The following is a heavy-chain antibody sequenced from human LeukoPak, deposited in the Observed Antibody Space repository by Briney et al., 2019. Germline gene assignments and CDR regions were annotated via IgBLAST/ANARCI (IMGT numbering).Heavy chain of an antibody. V-gene: IGHV3-9*01. D-gene: IGHD4-23*01. CDR3: AKDTGGNGAYFYAMDV. J-gene: IGHJ6*02. CDR1: GFAFHNYA. CDR2: INWNSGTK. Sequence: GGSLRLSCVGSGFAFHNYAMHWVRRPPGKGLEWVSAINWNSGTKAYADSVKGRFTISRDRARNSLYLQMDSLRPEDTALYYCAKDTGGNGAYFYAMDVWGQGTSVTVSS.